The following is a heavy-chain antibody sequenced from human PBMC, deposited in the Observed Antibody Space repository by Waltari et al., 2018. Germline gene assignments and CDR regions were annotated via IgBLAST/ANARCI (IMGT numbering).Heavy chain of an antibody. CDR2: IYHSGST. J-gene: IGHJ4*02. D-gene: IGHD6-19*01. Sequence: QVQLQESGPGLVKPSETLSLTCTVSGGSISSGGYSWSWIRRPPGKGLEWIGYIYHSGSTYYNPSLKSRVTISVDRSKNQFSLKLSSVTAADTAMYYCARVSAVAGTGGFDYWGQGTLVTVSS. CDR3: ARVSAVAGTGGFDY. V-gene: IGHV4-30-2*01. CDR1: GGSISSGGYS.